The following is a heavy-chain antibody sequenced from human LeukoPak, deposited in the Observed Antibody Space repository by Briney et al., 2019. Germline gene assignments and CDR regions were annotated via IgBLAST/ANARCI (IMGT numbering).Heavy chain of an antibody. D-gene: IGHD3-22*01. J-gene: IGHJ6*02. Sequence: SETLSLTFPVSGGSISSYYWSWIRQPAGKGLEWIGRIYTSGSTNYNPSLKSRVTMSVDTSKNQFSLQLSSVTAADTAVYYCAREGYDSSGYWAYYYYGMDVWGQGTTVTVSS. CDR3: AREGYDSSGYWAYYYYGMDV. V-gene: IGHV4-4*07. CDR2: IYTSGST. CDR1: GGSISSYY.